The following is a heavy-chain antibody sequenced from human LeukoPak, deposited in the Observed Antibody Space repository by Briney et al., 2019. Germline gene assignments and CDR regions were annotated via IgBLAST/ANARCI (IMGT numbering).Heavy chain of an antibody. D-gene: IGHD2-2*01. CDR1: GFTFRSYT. J-gene: IGHJ6*02. Sequence: GGSLRLSCAGSGFTFRSYTMNWVRQAPGKGLEWVSAISGSGGSTYYADSVKGRFTISRDNSKNTLYLQMNSLRAEDTAVYYCAKAIVVVPAAIDYYYGMDVWGQGTTVTVSS. CDR2: ISGSGGST. CDR3: AKAIVVVPAAIDYYYGMDV. V-gene: IGHV3-23*01.